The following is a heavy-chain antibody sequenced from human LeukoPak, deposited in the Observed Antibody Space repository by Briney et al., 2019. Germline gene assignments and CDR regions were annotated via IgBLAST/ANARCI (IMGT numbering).Heavy chain of an antibody. D-gene: IGHD3-3*01. CDR3: AADQSYDFWSGYPQGEAFDI. V-gene: IGHV4-38-2*01. J-gene: IGHJ3*02. CDR2: IYHSGST. CDR1: GYSISSGYY. Sequence: SETLSLTCAVSGYSISSGYYWGWIRQPPGKGLEWIGSIYHSGSTYYNPSLKSRVTISVDTSKNQFSLKLSSVTAADTAVYYCAADQSYDFWSGYPQGEAFDIWGQGTMVTVSS.